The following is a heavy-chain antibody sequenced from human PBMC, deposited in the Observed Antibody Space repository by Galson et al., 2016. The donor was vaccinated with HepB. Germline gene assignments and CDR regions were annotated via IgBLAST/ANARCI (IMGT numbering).Heavy chain of an antibody. CDR1: GGSISSSSYF. CDR2: IYYSGTT. CDR3: ARQDRAGLVNF. J-gene: IGHJ3*01. V-gene: IGHV4-39*01. D-gene: IGHD6-19*01. Sequence: SETLSLTCTVSGGSISSSSYFWAWIRQPPGKGLEWIGSIYYSGTTHYNPSLQSRVSISVDTSKNQFSLRLTSVNAADTAMYSCARQDRAGLVNFWGQGTIVPVSS.